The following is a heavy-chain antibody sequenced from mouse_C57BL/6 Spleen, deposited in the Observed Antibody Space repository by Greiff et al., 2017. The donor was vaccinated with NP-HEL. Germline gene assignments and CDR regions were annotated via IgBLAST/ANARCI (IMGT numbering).Heavy chain of an antibody. CDR3: ARTDYGSSHWYFDV. Sequence: VQLKESGPGLVQPSQSLSITCTVSGFSLTSYGVHWVRQSPGKGLEWLGVIWSGGSTDYNAAFISRLSISKDNSKSQVFFKMNSLQADDTAIYYCARTDYGSSHWYFDVWGTGTTVTVSS. CDR2: IWSGGST. CDR1: GFSLTSYG. V-gene: IGHV2-2*01. J-gene: IGHJ1*03. D-gene: IGHD1-1*01.